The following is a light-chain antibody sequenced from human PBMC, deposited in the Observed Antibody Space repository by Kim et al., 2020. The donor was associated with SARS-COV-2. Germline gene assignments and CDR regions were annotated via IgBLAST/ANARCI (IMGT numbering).Light chain of an antibody. CDR2: DVT. J-gene: IGLJ1*01. V-gene: IGLV2-14*03. CDR1: SSDVGAYNY. CDR3: SSYSSSSPHV. Sequence: QSALTQPASVSGSPGQSVTISCAGTSSDVGAYNYVSWYQQHPGKAPKLMIYDVTNRPSGVSNRFSGSKSGNTASLSISGLQAEDEADYYCSSYSSSSPHVLGTGTKVTVL.